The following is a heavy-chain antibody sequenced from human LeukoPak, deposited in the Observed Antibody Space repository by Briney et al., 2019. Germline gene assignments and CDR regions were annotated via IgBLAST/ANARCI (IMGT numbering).Heavy chain of an antibody. J-gene: IGHJ4*02. CDR1: GFTFSDYY. V-gene: IGHV3-11*04. D-gene: IGHD3-3*01. Sequence: GGSLRLSCAASGFTFSDYYMSWIRQAPGKGLEWVSYISSGSSTIYYADSVKGRFTISRDNAKNSLYLQMNSLRAEDTAVYYCAKSRSDVVDYWGQGTLVTVSS. CDR3: AKSRSDVVDY. CDR2: ISSGSSTI.